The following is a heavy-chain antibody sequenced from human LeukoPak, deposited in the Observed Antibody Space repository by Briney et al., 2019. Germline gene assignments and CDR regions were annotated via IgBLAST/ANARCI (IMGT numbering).Heavy chain of an antibody. CDR2: ICDAGT. V-gene: IGHV3-23*03. Sequence: PGGSLRLSCAASGFTFNDFAMTWVRQAPGKGLEWVSSICDAGTYNADSVKGRFTISRDNSKNMLYLQLNSLRAGDTAMYYCAKNLGPFDVRGQGTMVSVSS. D-gene: IGHD3-16*01. CDR3: AKNLGPFDV. J-gene: IGHJ3*01. CDR1: GFTFNDFA.